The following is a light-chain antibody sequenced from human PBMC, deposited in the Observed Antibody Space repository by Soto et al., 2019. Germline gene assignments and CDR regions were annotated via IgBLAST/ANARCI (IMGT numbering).Light chain of an antibody. CDR2: GAS. V-gene: IGKV3-15*01. J-gene: IGKJ5*01. Sequence: DILMTQSPATLSVSPGERATLSCRASQSVSSNLAWYQQKPGQAPRLLIYGASTRAPGIPARFSGSGSGSEFTLTISSLQSEDFAVYYCQQYNNWPPITFGQGTRLEIK. CDR3: QQYNNWPPIT. CDR1: QSVSSN.